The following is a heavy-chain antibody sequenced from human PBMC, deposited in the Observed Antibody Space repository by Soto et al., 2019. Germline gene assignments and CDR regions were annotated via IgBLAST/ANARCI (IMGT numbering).Heavy chain of an antibody. Sequence: SVKVSCKASGFTFTSSAVQWVRQARGQRLEWIGWIVVGSGNTNYAQKFQERVTITRDMPTSTAYMELSSLRSEDTAVYYCAADGITAAGNFDYWGQGTLVTVSS. V-gene: IGHV1-58*01. D-gene: IGHD6-13*01. CDR3: AADGITAAGNFDY. J-gene: IGHJ4*02. CDR2: IVVGSGNT. CDR1: GFTFTSSA.